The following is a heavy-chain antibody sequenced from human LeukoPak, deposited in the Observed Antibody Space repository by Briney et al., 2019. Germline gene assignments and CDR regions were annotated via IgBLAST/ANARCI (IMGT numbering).Heavy chain of an antibody. D-gene: IGHD3-22*01. CDR3: ARLSYYYDSSGYRTKNYFDY. Sequence: GESLKISCKGSGYSFTSYWIGCVRQMPGKGLEWMGIIYPGDSDTRYSPSFQGQVTISADKSISTAYLQWSSLKASDTAMYYCARLSYYYDSSGYRTKNYFDYRGQGTLVTVSS. CDR1: GYSFTSYW. V-gene: IGHV5-51*01. CDR2: IYPGDSDT. J-gene: IGHJ4*02.